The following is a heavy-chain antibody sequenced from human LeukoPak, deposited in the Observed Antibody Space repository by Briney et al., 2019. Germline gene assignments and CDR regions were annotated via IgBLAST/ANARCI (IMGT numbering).Heavy chain of an antibody. Sequence: SETLSLTCTVSGGSIGSGSYYWSWIRQPAGKGLEWIGRIYTSGSTNYNPSLKSRVTISVDTSKNQFSLKLSSVTAADTAVYYCAREYSSSSIYYYYYMDVWGKGTTVTVSS. CDR1: GGSIGSGSYY. CDR3: AREYSSSSIYYYYYMDV. CDR2: IYTSGST. V-gene: IGHV4-61*02. D-gene: IGHD6-6*01. J-gene: IGHJ6*03.